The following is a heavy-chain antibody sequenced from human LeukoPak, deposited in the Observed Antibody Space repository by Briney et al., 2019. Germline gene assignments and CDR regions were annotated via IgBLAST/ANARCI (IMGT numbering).Heavy chain of an antibody. D-gene: IGHD3-10*01. CDR2: TSGSGGRT. V-gene: IGHV3-23*01. J-gene: IGHJ6*02. CDR3: AKCIKSYSYYGMDV. Sequence: GGSLRLSCAAYGFTFSSYAMSWVRQAPGKGLEWVSATSGSGGRTLYAESVKGRFTISRDNSKNPLYLQMNSLRAEDTAVYYCAKCIKSYSYYGMDVWGQGTTVTVSS. CDR1: GFTFSSYA.